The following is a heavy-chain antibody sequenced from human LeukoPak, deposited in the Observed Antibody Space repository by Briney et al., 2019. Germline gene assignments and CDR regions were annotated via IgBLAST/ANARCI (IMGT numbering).Heavy chain of an antibody. D-gene: IGHD2-8*01. CDR3: ARDRPYCTNGVCSHFDY. J-gene: IGHJ4*02. CDR2: ISAYNGNT. Sequence: ASVKVSCKASGYTFTSYGISWVRQAPGQGLEWMGWISAYNGNTNYAQKLQGRVTMTTDTSTSTAYMGLRSLRSDDTAVYYCARDRPYCTNGVCSHFDYWGQGTLVAVSS. CDR1: GYTFTSYG. V-gene: IGHV1-18*01.